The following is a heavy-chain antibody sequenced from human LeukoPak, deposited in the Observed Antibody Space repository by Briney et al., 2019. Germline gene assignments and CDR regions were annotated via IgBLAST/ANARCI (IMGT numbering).Heavy chain of an antibody. D-gene: IGHD7-27*01. V-gene: IGHV1-18*01. CDR3: ARGLPWGQNSLYGMDV. CDR1: GYTFTSYG. J-gene: IGHJ6*02. CDR2: VSAYNGNT. Sequence: ASVKVSCKASGYTFTSYGISWVRQAPGQGLEWMGWVSAYNGNTNYAQKLQGRVTMTTDTSTSTAYMELRSLRSDDTALYYCARGLPWGQNSLYGMDVWGQGTTVTVSS.